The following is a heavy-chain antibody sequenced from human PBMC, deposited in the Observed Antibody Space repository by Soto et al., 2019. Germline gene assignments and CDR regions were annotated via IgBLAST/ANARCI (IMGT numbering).Heavy chain of an antibody. CDR1: GCTISSSNW. V-gene: IGHV4-4*02. J-gene: IGHJ4*02. CDR3: ESTGTARECMSYFDY. D-gene: IGHD4-17*01. Sequence: PSETLSLTCAASGCTISSSNWWSWVRPPPEKGVEWIGEIYHSGSTNYNPSLKSRVTISVDKSKNKLSLQLTSLTAEDTVFYYWESTGTARECMSYFDYWGQGTLVTVSS. CDR2: IYHSGST.